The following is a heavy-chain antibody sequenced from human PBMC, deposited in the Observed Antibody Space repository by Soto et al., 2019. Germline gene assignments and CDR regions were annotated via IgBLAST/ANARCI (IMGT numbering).Heavy chain of an antibody. CDR1: DGAISTYY. J-gene: IGHJ4*02. D-gene: IGHD4-4*01. V-gene: IGHV4-59*01. CDR3: AREYSSFEY. Sequence: QVQLQESGPGLVKPSETLSLTCTVSDGAISTYYWHWIRQPPGKGLEWIGYIHYSGYTSYNPSLKTRVTISVDTSKNKFSVRLHSVTAADTAVYYRAREYSSFEYWGQGALVTVS. CDR2: IHYSGYT.